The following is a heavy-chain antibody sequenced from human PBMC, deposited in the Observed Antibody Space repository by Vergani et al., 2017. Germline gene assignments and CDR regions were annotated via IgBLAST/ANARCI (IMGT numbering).Heavy chain of an antibody. CDR3: AKASGGYSDDFDY. CDR1: GFTFDDYA. V-gene: IGHV3-23*04. J-gene: IGHJ4*02. D-gene: IGHD2-15*01. Sequence: EVQLVESGGGLVQPGRSLRLSCAASGFTFDDYAMHWVRQAPGKGLEWVSAISGSGGSTYYADSVKGRFTISRDNSKNTLYLQMNSLRAEDTAVYYCAKASGGYSDDFDYWGQGTLVTVSS. CDR2: ISGSGGST.